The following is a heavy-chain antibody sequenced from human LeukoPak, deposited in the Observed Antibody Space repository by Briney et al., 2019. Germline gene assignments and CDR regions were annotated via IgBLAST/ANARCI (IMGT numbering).Heavy chain of an antibody. CDR1: GGSFSGYY. V-gene: IGHV4-34*01. CDR2: INHSGST. Sequence: SETLSLTCAVYGGSFSGYYWSWIRQPPGKGLEWIGEINHSGSTNYNPSLKSRVTISVDTSKNQFSLKLSSVTAADTAVYYCARGLVGYSSSWYLNWFDPWGHGTLVTVSS. CDR3: ARGLVGYSSSWYLNWFDP. D-gene: IGHD6-13*01. J-gene: IGHJ5*02.